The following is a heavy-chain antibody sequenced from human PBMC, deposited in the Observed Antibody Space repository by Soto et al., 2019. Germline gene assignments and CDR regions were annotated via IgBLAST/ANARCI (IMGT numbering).Heavy chain of an antibody. Sequence: ASVKVSCKASGYSFTRYDINWVRQAPGQGLEWMGWISASKGNTKYAQRLQGRVTMTTDTSTSTAYMELRRLRSDDTAVYYCARDSGYSYGFDYWGQGTLVTV. V-gene: IGHV1-18*01. CDR3: ARDSGYSYGFDY. CDR1: GYSFTRYD. D-gene: IGHD5-18*01. J-gene: IGHJ4*02. CDR2: ISASKGNT.